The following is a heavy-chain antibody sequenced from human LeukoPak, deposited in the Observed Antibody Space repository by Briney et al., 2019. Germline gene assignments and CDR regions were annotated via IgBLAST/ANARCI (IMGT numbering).Heavy chain of an antibody. CDR1: GGSISSSIR. CDR3: ARRRDGYNSADY. CDR2: IYYSGST. D-gene: IGHD5-24*01. J-gene: IGHJ4*02. Sequence: SGTLSLTCGVSGGSISSSIRWSWVRHPPGKGLEWIGSIYYSGSTYYNPSLKSRVTISVDTSKNQFSLKLSSVTAADTAVYYCARRRDGYNSADYWGQGTLVTVSS. V-gene: IGHV4-39*01.